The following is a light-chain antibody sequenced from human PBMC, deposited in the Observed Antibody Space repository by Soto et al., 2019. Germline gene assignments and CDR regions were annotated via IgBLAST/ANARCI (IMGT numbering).Light chain of an antibody. CDR2: KAS. Sequence: DIQMTQSPSTLSASVGDRVTITCRASQSISTWLAWYQQEPGKAPKLLIHKASSLQSGVPSRFSGSGSGTDFTLTISSLHPDDLANYYGQQYNSYSPTFGQGTRVDIK. CDR3: QQYNSYSPT. V-gene: IGKV1-5*03. J-gene: IGKJ1*01. CDR1: QSISTW.